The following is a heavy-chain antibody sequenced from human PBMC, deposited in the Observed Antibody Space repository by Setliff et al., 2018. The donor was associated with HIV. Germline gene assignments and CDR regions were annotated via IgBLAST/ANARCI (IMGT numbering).Heavy chain of an antibody. V-gene: IGHV4-4*08. J-gene: IGHJ4*02. CDR2: IYIDGTP. CDR1: GGYMSGYY. Sequence: SETLSLTCTVSGGYMSGYYWSWIRQPPGKGLEWIGYIYIDGTPNYNPSLKSRVTISVDTSKNQFSLKLSSVTAADTAVYYCARHLTPLLVVVSWGQGTLVTVSS. CDR3: ARHLTPLLVVVS. D-gene: IGHD2-15*01.